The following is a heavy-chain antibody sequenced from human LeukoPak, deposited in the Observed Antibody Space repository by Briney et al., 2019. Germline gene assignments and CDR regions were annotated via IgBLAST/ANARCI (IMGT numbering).Heavy chain of an antibody. V-gene: IGHV1-2*02. J-gene: IGHJ4*02. D-gene: IGHD1-26*01. CDR2: INPNSGGT. CDR1: GYTFTGYY. Sequence: ASVKVSCKASGYTFTGYYMHWVRQAPGQGLEWMGWINPNSGGTNYAQKFQGRVTMTRDTSISTAYMELSRLRSDDTAVYYCARGSASYYNSYFDYWGQGTLVTVSS. CDR3: ARGSASYYNSYFDY.